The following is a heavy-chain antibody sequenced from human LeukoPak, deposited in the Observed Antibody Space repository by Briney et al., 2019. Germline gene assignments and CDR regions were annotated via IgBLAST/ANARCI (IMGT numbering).Heavy chain of an antibody. D-gene: IGHD3-3*01. V-gene: IGHV3-23*01. CDR1: GFTFSSYS. J-gene: IGHJ4*02. Sequence: GGSLRLSCAASGFTFSSYSMNWVRQAPGKGLEWVSAISGSGGSTYYADSVKGRFTISRDNSKNTLYLQMNSLRAEDTAVYYCAKSVDFWSGAETPFDYWGQGTLVTVSS. CDR2: ISGSGGST. CDR3: AKSVDFWSGAETPFDY.